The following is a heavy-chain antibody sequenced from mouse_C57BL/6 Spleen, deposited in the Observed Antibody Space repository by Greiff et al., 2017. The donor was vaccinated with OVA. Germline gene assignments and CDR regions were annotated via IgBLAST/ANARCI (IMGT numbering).Heavy chain of an antibody. Sequence: QVQLKQSGAELARPGASVKLSCKASGYTFTSYGISWVKQRTGQGLEWIGEIYPRSGITTYNEKFKGKATLTADKSSSTAYMELRSLTSEDSAVYFCARGDSSGYYAMDYWGQGTSVTVSS. D-gene: IGHD3-2*02. CDR1: GYTFTSYG. CDR3: ARGDSSGYYAMDY. J-gene: IGHJ4*01. CDR2: IYPRSGIT. V-gene: IGHV1-81*01.